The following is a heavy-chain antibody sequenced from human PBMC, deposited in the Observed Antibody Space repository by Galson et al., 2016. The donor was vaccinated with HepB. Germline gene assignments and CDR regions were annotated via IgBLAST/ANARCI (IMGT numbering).Heavy chain of an antibody. CDR1: GFTFSRYG. CDR3: AREDPNIAVAALDY. CDR2: IWYEGSNK. D-gene: IGHD6-19*01. J-gene: IGHJ4*02. V-gene: IGHV3-33*01. Sequence: SLRLSCAASGFTFSRYGMHWVRQAPGKGLESVAFIWYEGSNKYYADSVKGRFTISRDNSKNTLYLQMNSLRAEDTAVYYCAREDPNIAVAALDYWGQGTLVTVSS.